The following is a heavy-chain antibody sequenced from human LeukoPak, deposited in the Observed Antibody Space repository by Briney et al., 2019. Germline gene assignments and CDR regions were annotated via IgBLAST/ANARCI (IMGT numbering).Heavy chain of an antibody. D-gene: IGHD4-17*01. V-gene: IGHV2-5*02. CDR3: PHSGLITTVWLYMFDY. CDR1: GFSLSTSGVG. CDR2: IYWDDDK. Sequence: ESGPTLVKPTQTLTLTCTFSGFSLSTSGVGVGWIRQPPGKALEWLALIYWDDDKRYSPSLKSRLTITKDTSKNQVVLTMTNMDPVHTPTYYCPHSGLITTVWLYMFDYWGQGTLVTVSS. J-gene: IGHJ4*02.